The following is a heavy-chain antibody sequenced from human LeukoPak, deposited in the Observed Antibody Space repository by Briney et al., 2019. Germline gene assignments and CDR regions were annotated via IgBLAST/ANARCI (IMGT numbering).Heavy chain of an antibody. J-gene: IGHJ4*02. CDR3: ARSDTSSSYIDS. CDR2: ITSSSSYL. Sequence: GGSLRLSCAASGFPFSRYAMNWVRQAPGRGLEWVSSITSSSSYLYYADSVKGRFTISRDNAKNSLYLQMNSLRGDDTVVYYCARSDTSSSYIDSWGQGTLVTVSS. CDR1: GFPFSRYA. D-gene: IGHD6-6*01. V-gene: IGHV3-21*01.